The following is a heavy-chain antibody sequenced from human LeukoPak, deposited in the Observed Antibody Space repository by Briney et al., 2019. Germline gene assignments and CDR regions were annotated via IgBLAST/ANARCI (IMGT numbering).Heavy chain of an antibody. CDR3: TRDYYDSSVRFDP. CDR1: GFTFGDYA. CDR2: IRSKAYGGTT. Sequence: GGSLRLSCTASGFTFGDYARSWFRQAPGKGLEWVGFIRSKAYGGTTEYAASVKGRFTISRDDSKSIAYLQMNSLKTEDTAVYYCTRDYYDSSVRFDPWGQGTLVTVSS. V-gene: IGHV3-49*03. J-gene: IGHJ5*02. D-gene: IGHD3-22*01.